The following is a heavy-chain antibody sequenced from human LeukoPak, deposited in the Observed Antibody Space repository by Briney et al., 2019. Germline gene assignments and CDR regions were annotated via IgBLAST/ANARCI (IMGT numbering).Heavy chain of an antibody. J-gene: IGHJ5*02. Sequence: GGSLRLSCAVSGFTVSCTYMSWVRQAPEKGLEWVSVIYSGGSTYYADSVKGRFTISRHNSNNTLYLQMNSLRTEDTAMYYCARDRAEGTVAGFRFDPWGQGTLVTVSS. CDR2: IYSGGST. D-gene: IGHD6-19*01. CDR1: GFTVSCTY. V-gene: IGHV3-53*04. CDR3: ARDRAEGTVAGFRFDP.